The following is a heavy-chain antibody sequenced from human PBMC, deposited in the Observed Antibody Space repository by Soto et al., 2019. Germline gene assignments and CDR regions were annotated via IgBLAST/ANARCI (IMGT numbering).Heavy chain of an antibody. J-gene: IGHJ4*02. V-gene: IGHV4-31*03. D-gene: IGHD6-25*01. Sequence: QVQLQESGPGLVKPSQTLSLTCTVSGDSIRSGGYCWSWIRQNPGEGLEWLGYMYNSGSTSYNPSRNSRAAVSLDTSTNLFPLNTRSVTAADTAVYYCTRGEAASKVASWGQGILVTVSS. CDR3: TRGEAASKVAS. CDR1: GDSIRSGGYC. CDR2: MYNSGST.